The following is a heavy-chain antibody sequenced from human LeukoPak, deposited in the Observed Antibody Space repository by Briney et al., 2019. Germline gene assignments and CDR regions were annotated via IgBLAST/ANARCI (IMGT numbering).Heavy chain of an antibody. V-gene: IGHV4-39*01. D-gene: IGHD3-10*01. CDR2: IYYSGST. CDR1: GGSISSSSYY. J-gene: IGHJ4*02. CDR3: ARRNYYYGSGSPTPMDY. Sequence: SETLSLTCTVSGGSISSSSYYWGWNRQPPGKGLEWIGSIYYSGSTYYNPSLKSRVTISVDTSKNQFSLKLSSVTAADTAVYYCARRNYYYGSGSPTPMDYWGQGTLVTVSS.